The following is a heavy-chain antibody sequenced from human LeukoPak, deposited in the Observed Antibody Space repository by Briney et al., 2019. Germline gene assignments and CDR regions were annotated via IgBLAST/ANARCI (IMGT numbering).Heavy chain of an antibody. J-gene: IGHJ4*02. Sequence: GGSLRLSCAASGFTFSSYAMTWVRQAPGKGLEWVSVISRGSGTTYHADFVKGRFTISRDNSKNTLYLQMNNLRAGDTAIYYCAKTSGYTYGHQVYWGQGVLVTVSS. V-gene: IGHV3-23*01. CDR1: GFTFSSYA. CDR3: AKTSGYTYGHQVY. CDR2: ISRGSGTT. D-gene: IGHD5-18*01.